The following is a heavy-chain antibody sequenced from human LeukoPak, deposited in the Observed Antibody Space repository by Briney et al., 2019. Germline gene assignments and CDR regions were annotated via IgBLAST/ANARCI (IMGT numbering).Heavy chain of an antibody. J-gene: IGHJ4*02. CDR1: GFTFSNYW. CDR2: IKQDRSEK. V-gene: IGHV3-7*03. D-gene: IGHD3-22*01. Sequence: GGSLRLSCAASGFTFSNYWMSWVRQAPGKGLEWVANIKQDRSEKYYVDSVKGRFTISRDNAKNSLYLQMNSLRAEDTALYYCAKEATGAYYYDSSGYDYWGQGTLVTVSS. CDR3: AKEATGAYYYDSSGYDY.